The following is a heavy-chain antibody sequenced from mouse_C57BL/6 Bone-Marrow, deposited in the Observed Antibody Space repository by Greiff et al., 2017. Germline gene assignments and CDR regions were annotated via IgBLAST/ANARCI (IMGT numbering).Heavy chain of an antibody. V-gene: IGHV7-1*01. CDR1: GFTFSDFY. CDR2: SRNKANDYTS. Sequence: EVQLVESGAGLVQSGRSLRLSCATSGFTFSDFYMEWVRQAPGKGLEWIAVSRNKANDYTSEYSASVMGRFIVSRDTSQSILYLQMNALSAEDTAIYYCARDGESGWYFDVWGTGTTVTVSS. J-gene: IGHJ1*03. D-gene: IGHD3-1*01. CDR3: ARDGESGWYFDV.